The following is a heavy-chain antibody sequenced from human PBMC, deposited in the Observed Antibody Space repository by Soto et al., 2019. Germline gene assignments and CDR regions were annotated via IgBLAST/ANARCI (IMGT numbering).Heavy chain of an antibody. D-gene: IGHD6-13*01. J-gene: IGHJ4*02. CDR3: ASHSSHWPFFDF. CDR1: GGSISSYY. CDR2: NYYTGLS. Sequence: PSETLSLTCTVSGGSISSYYWSWIRQPPGKVLEWIGYNYYTGLSNSNPSLNSRFTMSVDTSKNQFSLKLSSVTAADTAVYYCASHSSHWPFFDFWGQGTLVTVSS. V-gene: IGHV4-59*01.